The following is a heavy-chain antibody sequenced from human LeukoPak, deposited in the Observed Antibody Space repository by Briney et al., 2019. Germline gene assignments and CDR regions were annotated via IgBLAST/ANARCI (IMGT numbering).Heavy chain of an antibody. CDR2: ISGSGGST. CDR3: AKAFSSYDFWSGYSTTNWFDP. V-gene: IGHV3-23*01. D-gene: IGHD3-3*01. CDR1: GFTFSSYA. J-gene: IGHJ5*02. Sequence: PGGSLRPSCAASGFTFSSYAMSWVRQAPGKGLEWVSAISGSGGSTYYADSVKGRFTISRDNSRNTLYLQMNSLRAEDTAVYYCAKAFSSYDFWSGYSTTNWFDPWGQGTLVTVSS.